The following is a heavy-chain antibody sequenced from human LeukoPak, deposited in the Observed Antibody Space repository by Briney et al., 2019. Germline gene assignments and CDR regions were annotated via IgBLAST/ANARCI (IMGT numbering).Heavy chain of an antibody. J-gene: IGHJ6*03. Sequence: PGGSLRLSCAASGFTFDDYAMHWVRQAPGKGLEWVSGISWNSGSIGYADSVKGRFTISRDNAKNSLYLQMNSLRAEDTAVYYCARDRQGYYYYYMDVWGKGTTVTVSS. V-gene: IGHV3-9*01. CDR2: ISWNSGSI. CDR3: ARDRQGYYYYYMDV. CDR1: GFTFDDYA.